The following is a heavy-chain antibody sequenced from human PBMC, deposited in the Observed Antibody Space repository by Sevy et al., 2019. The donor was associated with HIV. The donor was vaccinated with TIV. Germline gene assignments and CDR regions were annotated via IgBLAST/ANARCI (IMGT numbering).Heavy chain of an antibody. J-gene: IGHJ4*02. CDR3: ARGTGYSSSWYVY. V-gene: IGHV4-34*01. D-gene: IGHD6-13*01. CDR1: GGSFSGYY. Sequence: SETLSLTCAVYGGSFSGYYWSWIRQPPGKGLEWIGEINHSGRTNYNPSLKSRVTISVDTSKNQFSLKLSSVTAADTAVYYCARGTGYSSSWYVYWGQGTLVTVSS. CDR2: INHSGRT.